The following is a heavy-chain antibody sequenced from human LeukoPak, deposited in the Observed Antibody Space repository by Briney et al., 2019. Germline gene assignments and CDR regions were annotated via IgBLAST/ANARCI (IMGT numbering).Heavy chain of an antibody. CDR1: GYSFTSYW. V-gene: IGHV5-51*01. CDR3: ARGGYYYGSGSYYNSGERFDP. J-gene: IGHJ5*02. CDR2: IYPGDSDT. Sequence: GEPLKISCKGSGYSFTSYWIGWVRQMPGKGLEWMGIIYPGDSDTRYSPSFQGQVTISADKSISTAYLQWSSLKASDTAMYYCARGGYYYGSGSYYNSGERFDPWGQGTLVTVSS. D-gene: IGHD3-10*01.